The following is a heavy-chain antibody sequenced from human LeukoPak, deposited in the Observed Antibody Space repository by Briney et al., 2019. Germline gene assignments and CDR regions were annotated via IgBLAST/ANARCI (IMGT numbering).Heavy chain of an antibody. V-gene: IGHV3-30*02. CDR1: GFTFSDCS. CDR3: AKEPGSTGAYDT. CDR2: IRYDGIGK. D-gene: IGHD5-12*01. Sequence: GGSLRLSCAASGFTFSDCSMHWVRLAPAKGLEWVAFIRYDGIGKSYADSVKGRFTVSRDNSKNTLFLQMNSLRTEDTAVYYCAKEPGSTGAYDTWGQGTLVTVSS. J-gene: IGHJ4*02.